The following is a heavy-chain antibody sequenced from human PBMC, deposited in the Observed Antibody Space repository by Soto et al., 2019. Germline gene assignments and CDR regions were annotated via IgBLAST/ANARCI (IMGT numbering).Heavy chain of an antibody. V-gene: IGHV3-7*01. Sequence: ESGGGLVQPGGSLRLSCAASGFTFSSYWMSWVRQAPGKGLEWVANIKKDGSEKYYVDSVNGRFTISRDNAKNSLYVQMNSLRAEDTAVYYCAREKRANGYFDYWGQGTLVTVSS. D-gene: IGHD6-25*01. CDR2: IKKDGSEK. J-gene: IGHJ4*02. CDR3: AREKRANGYFDY. CDR1: GFTFSSYW.